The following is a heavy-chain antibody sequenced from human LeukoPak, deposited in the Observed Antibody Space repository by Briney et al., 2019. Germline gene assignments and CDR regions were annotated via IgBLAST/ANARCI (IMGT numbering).Heavy chain of an antibody. D-gene: IGHD6-13*01. CDR1: GFTFSSYS. J-gene: IGHJ4*02. V-gene: IGHV3-48*01. Sequence: GGSLRLSGAASGFTFSSYSMNWVRLAPGKGLEWISYISGGGTPVYYADSVEGRFTVSRDNEKNSLYLQMNSLRADDTAVYYCARDFRSSSWYIGDYWGQGAQVTVSP. CDR3: ARDFRSSSWYIGDY. CDR2: ISGGGTPV.